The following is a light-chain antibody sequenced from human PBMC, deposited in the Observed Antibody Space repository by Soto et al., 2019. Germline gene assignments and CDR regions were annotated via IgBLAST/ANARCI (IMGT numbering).Light chain of an antibody. V-gene: IGLV1-44*01. J-gene: IGLJ2*01. CDR1: SSNIGGNT. Sequence: QSVLTQPPSASVTPGQSVTISCSGSSSNIGGNTVSWYQQLPGTAPKLLIYSNNQRPSGVPDRFSGSKSGTSASLAISGLQSEDEADYYCATWDDSLNGLFGGGTKLTVL. CDR2: SNN. CDR3: ATWDDSLNGL.